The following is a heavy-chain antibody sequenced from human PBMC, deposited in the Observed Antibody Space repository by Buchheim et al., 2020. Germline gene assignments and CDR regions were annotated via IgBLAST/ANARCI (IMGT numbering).Heavy chain of an antibody. J-gene: IGHJ5*02. CDR2: TYYRGST. CDR1: GGSISSGDYY. CDR3: AGFLYCISTSCYLINWFDP. V-gene: IGHV4-30-4*01. D-gene: IGHD2-2*01. Sequence: QVQLQESGPGLVKPSQTLSLTCTVSGGSISSGDYYWSWIRQPPGKGREWIGYTYYRGSTYYNPSLTGRVTLSVDTSKNQFSLKLSSVTAADTAVYYCAGFLYCISTSCYLINWFDPWGQGTL.